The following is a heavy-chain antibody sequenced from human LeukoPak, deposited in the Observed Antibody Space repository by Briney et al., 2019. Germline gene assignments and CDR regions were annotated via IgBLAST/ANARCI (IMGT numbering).Heavy chain of an antibody. CDR1: GITVINNY. CDR2: IYSGGST. D-gene: IGHD6-13*01. V-gene: IGHV3-66*01. CDR3: ATFSR. Sequence: GGSLRLSLVVPGITVINNYMSWVRQAPGKGLEWLSVIYSGGSTYYADSVRGRFTISRDNSKNTLYLQMNSLRAEDTAVYYCATFSRWGQGTLVTVSS. J-gene: IGHJ4*02.